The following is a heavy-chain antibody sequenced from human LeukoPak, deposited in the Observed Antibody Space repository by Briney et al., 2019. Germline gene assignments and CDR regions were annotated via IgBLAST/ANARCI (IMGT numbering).Heavy chain of an antibody. Sequence: SETLSLTCAVYGGSFSGYYCSWIRQPPGKGLEWIGEINHSGSTNYNPSLKSRVTISVDTSKNQFSLKLSSVTAADTAVNYCARSWWVRGWFDPWGQGTLVTVSS. D-gene: IGHD2-15*01. V-gene: IGHV4-34*01. CDR1: GGSFSGYY. CDR2: INHSGST. CDR3: ARSWWVRGWFDP. J-gene: IGHJ5*02.